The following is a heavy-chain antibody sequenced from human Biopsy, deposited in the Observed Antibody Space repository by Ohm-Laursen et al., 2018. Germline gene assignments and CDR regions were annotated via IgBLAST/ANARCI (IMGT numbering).Heavy chain of an antibody. D-gene: IGHD3-22*01. J-gene: IGHJ3*01. CDR3: ASVVLGPTNDAFDL. Sequence: SDTLSLTCNVSGGYINNYYWSWIRQPAGKGLEWIGRIYPGGSTNYNPSLKSRVTMSVDTSKKQLSLRLRSVTAADTAMHYCASVVLGPTNDAFDLWGQGTMVVVSS. CDR2: IYPGGST. CDR1: GGYINNYY. V-gene: IGHV4-4*07.